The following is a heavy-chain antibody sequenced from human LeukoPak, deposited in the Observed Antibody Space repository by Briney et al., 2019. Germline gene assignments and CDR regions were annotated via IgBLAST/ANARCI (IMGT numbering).Heavy chain of an antibody. CDR3: ARFRLGSDNYHMDV. Sequence: SETLSLTCTVSGYSISSGYYWGWIRQPPGKGLEWIANIYHSGLIYYNPSLKSRITISIDTSKNQFSLKLSSVTAADTAVYYCARFRLGSDNYHMDVWGKGTTVTVSS. J-gene: IGHJ6*03. CDR2: IYHSGLI. V-gene: IGHV4-38-2*02. D-gene: IGHD7-27*01. CDR1: GYSISSGYY.